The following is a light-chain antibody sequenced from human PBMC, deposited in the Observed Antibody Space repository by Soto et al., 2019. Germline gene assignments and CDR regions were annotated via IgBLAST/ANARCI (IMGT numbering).Light chain of an antibody. CDR2: GAS. Sequence: EIVLTQSPGTLSLSPGERATLSCRASQSVSSSYLAWYQQKPGQAPRLLIYGASSRATGIPDSFSGRGSGTDFTLTISRLEPEDLAVYYCQQYGSSPRTCGQGTKVDI. CDR1: QSVSSSY. CDR3: QQYGSSPRT. V-gene: IGKV3-20*01. J-gene: IGKJ1*01.